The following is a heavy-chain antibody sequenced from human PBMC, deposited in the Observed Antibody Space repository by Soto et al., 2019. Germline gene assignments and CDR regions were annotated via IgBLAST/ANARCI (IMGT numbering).Heavy chain of an antibody. CDR3: AKDQFDIVLMVYARGYYYYYGMDV. CDR1: GFTFSSYG. CDR2: ISYDGSNK. Sequence: GGSLRLSCAASGFTFSSYGMHWVRQAPGKGLEWVAVISYDGSNKYYADSVKGRFTISRDNSKNTLYLQMNSLRAEDTAVYYCAKDQFDIVLMVYARGYYYYYGMDVWGQGTTVTV. D-gene: IGHD2-8*01. J-gene: IGHJ6*02. V-gene: IGHV3-30*18.